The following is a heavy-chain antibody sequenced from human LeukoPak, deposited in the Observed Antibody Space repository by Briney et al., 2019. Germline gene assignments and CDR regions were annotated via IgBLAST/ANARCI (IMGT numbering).Heavy chain of an antibody. CDR1: GGTFSSYA. Sequence: GASVKVSCKASGGTFSSYAISWVRQAPGQGLEWMGRIIPILGIANYAQKFQGRVTITADKSTSTAYMELSSLRSEDTAVYYCARWYDYGDHVGPTGLDYWGQGTLVTVSS. CDR2: IIPILGIA. D-gene: IGHD4-17*01. J-gene: IGHJ4*02. V-gene: IGHV1-69*04. CDR3: ARWYDYGDHVGPTGLDY.